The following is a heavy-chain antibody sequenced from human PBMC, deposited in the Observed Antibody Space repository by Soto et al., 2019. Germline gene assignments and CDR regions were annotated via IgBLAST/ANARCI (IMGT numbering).Heavy chain of an antibody. CDR3: ARADPDASVGY. Sequence: PSETLSLTCTVSGGSMSSHYWTWLRQPPGKGLEWIGYISYSGSTYYNPSLKRRVTISADTSRNQVSLKLSSVIAADTAVYYGARADPDASVGYWGQGTLVTVSS. CDR1: GGSMSSHY. J-gene: IGHJ4*02. CDR2: ISYSGST. D-gene: IGHD3-16*01. V-gene: IGHV4-59*11.